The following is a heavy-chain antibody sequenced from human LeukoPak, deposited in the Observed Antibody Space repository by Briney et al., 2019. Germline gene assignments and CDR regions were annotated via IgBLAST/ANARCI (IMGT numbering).Heavy chain of an antibody. V-gene: IGHV1-2*06. Sequence: ASVKVSCRASGYTFTGYYMHWVRQAPGQGLEWMGRINANSGGTNYAQKFQGRVTMTRDTSISTAYMELSRLRSDDTAVYYCARVRYCGGDCDSDKKWAFDIWGQGTMVTVSS. CDR1: GYTFTGYY. J-gene: IGHJ3*02. D-gene: IGHD2-21*02. CDR2: INANSGGT. CDR3: ARVRYCGGDCDSDKKWAFDI.